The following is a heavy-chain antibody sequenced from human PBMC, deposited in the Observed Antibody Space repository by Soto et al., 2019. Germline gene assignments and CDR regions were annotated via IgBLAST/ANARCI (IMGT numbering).Heavy chain of an antibody. J-gene: IGHJ4*02. Sequence: ASVKVSCKASGGTFSGYAISWVRQAPGQGLEWMGGIIPIFGTANYAQKFQGRVTITADESTSTAYMELRSLRSDDTAVYYCARDINTVTTSFDYWGQGTLVTVS. V-gene: IGHV1-69*13. CDR2: IIPIFGTA. CDR3: ARDINTVTTSFDY. CDR1: GGTFSGYA. D-gene: IGHD4-17*01.